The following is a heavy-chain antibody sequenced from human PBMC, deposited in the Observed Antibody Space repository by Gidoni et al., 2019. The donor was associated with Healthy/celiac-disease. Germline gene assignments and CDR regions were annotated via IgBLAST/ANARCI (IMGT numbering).Heavy chain of an antibody. V-gene: IGHV3-48*02. CDR2: ISSSSSTI. CDR3: ATQLYSGSYHYS. D-gene: IGHD1-26*01. J-gene: IGHJ4*02. CDR1: GFTFSSYS. Sequence: EVQLVESGGGLVQPGGSLSRSWAASGFTFSSYSMNWVRQAPGKWLEWVSYISSSSSTIYYADSLKGRFTISRDNAKNSLYLQMNSLRDEDTAVYDCATQLYSGSYHYSWGQGTLVTVSS.